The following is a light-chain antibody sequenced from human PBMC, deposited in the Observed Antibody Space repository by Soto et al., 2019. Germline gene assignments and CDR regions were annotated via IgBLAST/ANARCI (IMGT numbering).Light chain of an antibody. CDR1: SSNIGAGYD. V-gene: IGLV1-40*01. Sequence: QSVLTQPPSVSGAPGQRVTISCTGSSSNIGAGYDVHWYQRIPGTAPKLLIYAVTNRPSGVPDRFSGSKSDTSASLAITGLQAEDEADYYCCSYAGSSTFYVFGTGTKLTVL. CDR3: CSYAGSSTFYV. CDR2: AVT. J-gene: IGLJ1*01.